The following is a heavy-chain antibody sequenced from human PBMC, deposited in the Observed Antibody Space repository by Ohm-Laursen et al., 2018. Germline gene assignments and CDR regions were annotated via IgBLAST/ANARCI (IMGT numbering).Heavy chain of an antibody. CDR3: ARGGRVVEWSYGEFFFDS. V-gene: IGHV4-59*01. D-gene: IGHD3-3*01. CDR2: IYSSGNT. CDR1: GGSFSGYY. J-gene: IGHJ4*02. Sequence: TLSLTCTVYGGSFSGYYWSWIRQPPGKGLQWLGYIYSSGNTNYDPSLQNRFTMSVDTSKNQFSLTVTSVTAADTAIYFCARGGRVVEWSYGEFFFDSWGQGSRVTVSS.